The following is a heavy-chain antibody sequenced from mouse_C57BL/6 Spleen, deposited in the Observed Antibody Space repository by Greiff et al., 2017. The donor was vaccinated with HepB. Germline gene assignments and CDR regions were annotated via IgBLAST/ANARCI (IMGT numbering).Heavy chain of an antibody. D-gene: IGHD3-2*02. CDR3: ARPIDSSGYWFAY. CDR1: GYAFSSYW. Sequence: QVQLQQSGAELVKPGASVKISCKASGYAFSSYWMNWVKQRPGKGLEWIGQIYPGDGDTNYNGKFKGKATLTADKSSSTAYMQLSSLTSEDSAVYFCARPIDSSGYWFAYWGQGTLVTVSA. V-gene: IGHV1-80*01. J-gene: IGHJ3*01. CDR2: IYPGDGDT.